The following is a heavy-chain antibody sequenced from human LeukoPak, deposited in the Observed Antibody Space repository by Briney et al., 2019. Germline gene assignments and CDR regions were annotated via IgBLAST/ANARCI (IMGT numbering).Heavy chain of an antibody. CDR2: IKQDGSEK. J-gene: IGHJ4*02. D-gene: IGHD1-26*01. Sequence: GSLRLSCVVSGFTFSSYWMSWVRQAPGKGLEWVANIKQDGSEKYYVDSVKGRFTTSRDNAKNSLYLQMNSLRAEDTAVYYCARVQWELRGVGSYFEYWGQGALVTVSS. V-gene: IGHV3-7*01. CDR1: GFTFSSYW. CDR3: ARVQWELRGVGSYFEY.